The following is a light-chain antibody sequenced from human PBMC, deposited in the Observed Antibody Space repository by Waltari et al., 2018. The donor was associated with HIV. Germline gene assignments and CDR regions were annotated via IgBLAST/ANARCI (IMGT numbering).Light chain of an antibody. J-gene: IGKJ4*01. CDR3: QQRSDWPPLT. V-gene: IGKV3-11*01. CDR1: QSVNRN. Sequence: EIVLTQSPATLSLSPGERATLSCRASQSVNRNLAWYQQQPGQAPRLLIYDASNRATGIPDRFSGSGSGTDFTLTISSREPEDFAVYYCQQRSDWPPLTFGGGTKVEIK. CDR2: DAS.